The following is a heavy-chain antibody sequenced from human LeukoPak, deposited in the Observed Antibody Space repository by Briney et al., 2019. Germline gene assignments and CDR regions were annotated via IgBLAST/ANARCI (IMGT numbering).Heavy chain of an antibody. CDR2: MNPNSGNT. CDR3: ASGSGWYVY. J-gene: IGHJ4*02. CDR1: GYTFTSYG. D-gene: IGHD6-19*01. V-gene: IGHV1-8*02. Sequence: GASVKVSCKASGYTFTSYGISWVRQAPGQGLEWMGWMNPNSGNTGYAQKFQGRVTMTRNTSISTAYTELSSLRSEDTAVYYCASGSGWYVYWGQGTLVTVSS.